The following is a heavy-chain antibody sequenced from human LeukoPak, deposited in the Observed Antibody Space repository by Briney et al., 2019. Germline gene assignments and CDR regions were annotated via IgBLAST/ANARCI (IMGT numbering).Heavy chain of an antibody. J-gene: IGHJ3*02. CDR1: RFTVSSNY. CDR3: AKEGTTVTTVAFDI. D-gene: IGHD4-11*01. Sequence: GGSLRLSCAASRFTVSSNYMSWVRQAPGKGLEWVSIISRDNTKNTLYLQMNSLRAEDTAVYYCAKEGTTVTTVAFDIWGQGTMVTVSA. V-gene: IGHV3-53*01.